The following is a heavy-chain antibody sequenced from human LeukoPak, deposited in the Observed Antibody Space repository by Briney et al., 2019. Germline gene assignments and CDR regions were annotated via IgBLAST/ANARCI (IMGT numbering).Heavy chain of an antibody. Sequence: PSETLSLTCTVSGDSISSYHWSWIWQPPGKGLEWIGYIYYSGSTNYNPSLESRVTISIDTSKNQFSLKLSSVTAADTAVYYCARERAVTTYYYFDYWGQGTLVTVSS. CDR2: IYYSGST. J-gene: IGHJ4*02. D-gene: IGHD4-17*01. V-gene: IGHV4-59*01. CDR3: ARERAVTTYYYFDY. CDR1: GDSISSYH.